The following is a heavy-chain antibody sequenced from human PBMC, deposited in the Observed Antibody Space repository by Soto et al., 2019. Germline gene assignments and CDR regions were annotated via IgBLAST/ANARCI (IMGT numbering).Heavy chain of an antibody. CDR1: GFTFSSYG. CDR3: AKDLRGADFDWLSYDYYGMDV. CDR2: ISYDGSNK. Sequence: QVQLVESGGGVVQPGRSLRLSCAASGFTFSSYGMHWVRQAPGKGLEWVAVISYDGSNKYYADSVKGRFTISRDNSKNTLYLQMISLRAEDTAVYYCAKDLRGADFDWLSYDYYGMDVW. D-gene: IGHD3-9*01. J-gene: IGHJ6*01. V-gene: IGHV3-30*18.